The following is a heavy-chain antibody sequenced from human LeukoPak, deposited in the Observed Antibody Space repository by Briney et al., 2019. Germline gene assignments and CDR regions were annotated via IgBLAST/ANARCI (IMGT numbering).Heavy chain of an antibody. Sequence: GASVKVSCKASGYTFTSYAMHWVRQAPGQRLEWMGWINAGNGNTKYSQKFQGRVTITRDTSASTAYMELSSLRSEGTAVYYCARDLGSPEAFDIWGQGTMVTVSS. J-gene: IGHJ3*02. V-gene: IGHV1-3*01. CDR3: ARDLGSPEAFDI. CDR1: GYTFTSYA. CDR2: INAGNGNT. D-gene: IGHD1-26*01.